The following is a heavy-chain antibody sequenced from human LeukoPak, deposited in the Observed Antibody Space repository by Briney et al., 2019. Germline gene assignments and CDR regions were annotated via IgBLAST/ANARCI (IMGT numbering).Heavy chain of an antibody. CDR3: VAGSGGDEWEPYGFDY. Sequence: PSGTLSLTCAVSGGSISSSNWWSWVRQPPGKGLEWIGEIYHIGSTNYNPSLKSRVTISVDKSKNQFSLKLNSVTAADTAVYYCVAGSGGDEWEPYGFDYWGQGTLVTVSS. CDR2: IYHIGST. J-gene: IGHJ4*02. D-gene: IGHD1-26*01. V-gene: IGHV4-4*02. CDR1: GGSISSSNW.